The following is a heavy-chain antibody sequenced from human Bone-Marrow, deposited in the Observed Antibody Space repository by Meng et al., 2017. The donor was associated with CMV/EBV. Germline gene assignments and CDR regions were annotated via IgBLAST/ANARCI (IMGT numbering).Heavy chain of an antibody. V-gene: IGHV3-7*01. CDR2: IREDGRDK. D-gene: IGHD3-3*01. CDR1: GFTFSADW. J-gene: IGHJ6*02. Sequence: GGSLRLSCAASGFTFSADWMSWIRHIPEKGLEWVANIREDGRDKYYIDSVKGRFAISRDNAKNSLYLQMSGLRTDDTAVYFCARDYDRYNGMNIWGQGTTVTVSS. CDR3: ARDYDRYNGMNI.